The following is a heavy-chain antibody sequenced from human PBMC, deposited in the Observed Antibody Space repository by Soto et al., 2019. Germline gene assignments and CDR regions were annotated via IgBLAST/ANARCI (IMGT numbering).Heavy chain of an antibody. CDR3: ARRDYDFWSGYYYYFDY. Sequence: AESLTIACRVSVYSYTSYWIGCLRQRPWKCLEWMWIIYPGDSDTRYSPSFQGQVTISADKSISTAYLQWSSLKASDTAMYYCARRDYDFWSGYYYYFDYWGQGTLVTVSS. CDR2: IYPGDSDT. J-gene: IGHJ4*02. V-gene: IGHV5-51*01. D-gene: IGHD3-3*01. CDR1: VYSYTSYW.